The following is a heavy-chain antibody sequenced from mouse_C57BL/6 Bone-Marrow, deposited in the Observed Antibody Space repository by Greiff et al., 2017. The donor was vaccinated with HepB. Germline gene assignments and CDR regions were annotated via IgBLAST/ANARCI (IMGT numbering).Heavy chain of an antibody. D-gene: IGHD3-2*02. CDR3: ARPRQLRLVWFAY. V-gene: IGHV1-82*01. J-gene: IGHJ3*01. CDR1: GYAFSSSW. CDR2: IYPGDGDT. Sequence: VQLVESGPELVKPGASVKISCKASGYAFSSSWMNWVKQRPGKGLEWIGRIYPGDGDTNYNGKFKGKATLTADKSSSTASVQLSSLTSEDSAVYFCARPRQLRLVWFAYWGQGTLVTVSA.